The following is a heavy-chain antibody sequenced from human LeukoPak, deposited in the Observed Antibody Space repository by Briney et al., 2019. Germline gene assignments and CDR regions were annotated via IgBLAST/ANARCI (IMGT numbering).Heavy chain of an antibody. CDR2: INPNSGGT. CDR1: GYTFTGYY. J-gene: IGHJ5*02. Sequence: ASVKVSCKASGYTFTGYYMHWVRQAPGQGLEWMGWINPNSGGTNYAQKFQGRVTMTRDTSISTAYMELSRLRSDDTAVYYCARVEQWLNWFDPWGQGTLVTVSS. D-gene: IGHD6-19*01. CDR3: ARVEQWLNWFDP. V-gene: IGHV1-2*02.